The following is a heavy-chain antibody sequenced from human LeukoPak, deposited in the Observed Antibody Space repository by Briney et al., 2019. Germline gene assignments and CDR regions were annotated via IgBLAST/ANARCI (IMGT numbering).Heavy chain of an antibody. CDR2: IYHSGDS. J-gene: IGHJ4*02. CDR1: GASVSGVY. CDR3: ARHPFATPFDF. V-gene: IGHV4-59*08. Sequence: SETLSLTGTVSGASVSGVYWSWIRQPPGKGLEWIGYIYHSGDSNCNPSLKSRVTVSLDTSKNQVSLRLTSVTAADTAVYYCARHPFATPFDFWGRGTLVTVSS. D-gene: IGHD2-15*01.